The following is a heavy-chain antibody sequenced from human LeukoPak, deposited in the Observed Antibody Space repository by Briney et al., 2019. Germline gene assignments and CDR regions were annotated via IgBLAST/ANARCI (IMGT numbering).Heavy chain of an antibody. Sequence: ASVKVSCKASGYTFTSYYMHWVRQAPGQGLEWMGIINPSGGSTSYAQKFQGRVTMTRNTSISTAYMELSSLRSEDTAVYYCARINGYKKKGPIGLTDYWGQGTLVTVSS. J-gene: IGHJ4*02. CDR3: ARINGYKKKGPIGLTDY. V-gene: IGHV1-46*01. D-gene: IGHD5-24*01. CDR1: GYTFTSYY. CDR2: INPSGGST.